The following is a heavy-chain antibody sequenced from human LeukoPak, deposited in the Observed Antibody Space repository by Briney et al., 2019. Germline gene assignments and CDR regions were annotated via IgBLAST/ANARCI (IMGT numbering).Heavy chain of an antibody. CDR1: GYTFTSYG. Sequence: ASVKVSCKASGYTFTSYGISWVRQAPGQGLEWMGWISAYNGNTNYAQKLQGRVTMTTDTSTSTVYMELSSQRSEDTAVYYCAREKQQLVLFSCDPWGQGTLVTVSS. CDR3: AREKQQLVLFSCDP. V-gene: IGHV1-18*01. D-gene: IGHD6-13*01. CDR2: ISAYNGNT. J-gene: IGHJ5*02.